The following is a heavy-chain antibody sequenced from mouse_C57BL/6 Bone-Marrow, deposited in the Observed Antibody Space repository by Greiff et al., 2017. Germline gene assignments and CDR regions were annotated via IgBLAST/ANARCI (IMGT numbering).Heavy chain of an antibody. CDR3: ARRGCSSYWYFDV. CDR1: GYAFSSYW. J-gene: IGHJ1*03. Sequence: QVQLQQSGAELVKPGASVKISCKASGYAFSSYWMNWVKQRPGKGLEWIGQIYPGDGDTNYNGKFKGKAKLTADKSSSTAYMQLSSLTSEDSAVYFCARRGCSSYWYFDVWGTGTTVTVSS. CDR2: IYPGDGDT. D-gene: IGHD1-1*01. V-gene: IGHV1-80*01.